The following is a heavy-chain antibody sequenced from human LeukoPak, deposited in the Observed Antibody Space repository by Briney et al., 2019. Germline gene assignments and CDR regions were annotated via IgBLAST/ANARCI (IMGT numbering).Heavy chain of an antibody. CDR3: ARHTTIFGVAIIDI. CDR1: GYTFTDYY. J-gene: IGHJ3*02. Sequence: GASVKVSCKASGYTFTDYYMHWLRQAPGQGLKWMGWMHPNSGGTNYAQKFQGRVTMTRDTSISTAYMDLSSLRSDDTAVYYCARHTTIFGVAIIDIWGQGTMVTVSS. V-gene: IGHV1-2*02. CDR2: MHPNSGGT. D-gene: IGHD3-3*01.